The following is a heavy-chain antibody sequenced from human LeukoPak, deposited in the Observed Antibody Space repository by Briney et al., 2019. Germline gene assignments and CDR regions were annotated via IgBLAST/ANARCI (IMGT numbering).Heavy chain of an antibody. Sequence: GGSLRLSCAASGFTFSSYWMHWVRQAPGKGLVWVSRINSDGSTTSYADSVKGRFTISRDNAKNTLYLQMNTLRAEDTAVYYCARVGAVAGAFDIWGQGTMVTVSS. V-gene: IGHV3-74*01. D-gene: IGHD6-19*01. J-gene: IGHJ3*02. CDR1: GFTFSSYW. CDR2: INSDGSTT. CDR3: ARVGAVAGAFDI.